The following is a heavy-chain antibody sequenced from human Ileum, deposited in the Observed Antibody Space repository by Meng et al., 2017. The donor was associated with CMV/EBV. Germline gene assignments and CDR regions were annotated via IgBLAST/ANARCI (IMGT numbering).Heavy chain of an antibody. Sequence: GESLKISCAASGFTFSSYWMSWARQAPGKGPEWMANIKRDGSEKYYVDSVKARFTISRDNAKNSLYLQMNSLRAEDTAVYYCARDRGCSLTSCDKGGDAFDVWGLGTMVTVSS. V-gene: IGHV3-7*01. D-gene: IGHD2-2*02. CDR1: GFTFSSYW. CDR2: IKRDGSEK. J-gene: IGHJ3*01. CDR3: ARDRGCSLTSCDKGGDAFDV.